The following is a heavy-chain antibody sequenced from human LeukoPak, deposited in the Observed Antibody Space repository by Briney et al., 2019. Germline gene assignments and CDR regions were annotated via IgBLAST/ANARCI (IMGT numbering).Heavy chain of an antibody. J-gene: IGHJ2*01. CDR1: GYTFTSYG. CDR3: ARSASGSYSWYFDL. Sequence: GASVKVSCKASGYTFTSYGISLVRQAPGQGLEWMGWISAYNGNTNYAQKLQGRVTMTTDTSTSTAYMELRSLRSDDTAVYYCARSASGSYSWYFDLWGRGTLVTVSS. CDR2: ISAYNGNT. D-gene: IGHD1-26*01. V-gene: IGHV1-18*01.